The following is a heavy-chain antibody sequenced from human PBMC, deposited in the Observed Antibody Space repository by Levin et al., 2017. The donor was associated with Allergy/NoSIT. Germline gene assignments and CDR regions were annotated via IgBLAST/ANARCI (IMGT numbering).Heavy chain of an antibody. D-gene: IGHD6-13*01. CDR1: GYTFTGYY. V-gene: IGHV1-2*06. CDR3: ARALYSSSWYEGFFDL. Sequence: ASVKVSCKASGYTFTGYYMHWVRQAPGQGLEWMGRINPNSGGTNYAQKFQGRVTMTRDTSISTAYMELSRLRSDDTAVYYCARALYSSSWYEGFFDLWGRGTLVTVSS. CDR2: INPNSGGT. J-gene: IGHJ2*01.